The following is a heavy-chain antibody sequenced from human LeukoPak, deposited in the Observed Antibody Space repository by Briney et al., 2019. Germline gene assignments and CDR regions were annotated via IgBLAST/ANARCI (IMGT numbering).Heavy chain of an antibody. CDR3: ARGPGTLHY. CDR1: GDSVSSNSAT. Sequence: SQTLSLTCAISGDSVSSNSATWNWIRQSPSKGLEWLGRTYYRSKWYSPYAPPVKGRITIKADTSKNQVSLQLNSVTPEDTAVYYCARGPGTLHYWGQGALVTVSS. J-gene: IGHJ4*02. CDR2: TYYRSKWYS. V-gene: IGHV6-1*01. D-gene: IGHD1-1*01.